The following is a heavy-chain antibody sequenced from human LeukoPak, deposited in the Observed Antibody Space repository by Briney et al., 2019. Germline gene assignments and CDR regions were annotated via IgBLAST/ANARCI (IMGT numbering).Heavy chain of an antibody. CDR3: AKNIGGFDY. J-gene: IGHJ4*02. V-gene: IGHV3-23*01. CDR1: GFSFSSYG. D-gene: IGHD4-23*01. Sequence: GGSLRLSCEASGFSFSSYGMSWVRQAPGEGLEWVSGFSASDGSRYYADSVKGRFTISRDNSKNTLYLQMNSLRAEDTAVYYCAKNIGGFDYWGQGTLVTVSS. CDR2: FSASDGSR.